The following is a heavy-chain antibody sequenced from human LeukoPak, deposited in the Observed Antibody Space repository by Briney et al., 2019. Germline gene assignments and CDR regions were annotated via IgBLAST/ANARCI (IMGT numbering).Heavy chain of an antibody. Sequence: PSETLSLTCAVSVGSISSYYWRWIRQPPGKGLEWIGFFYYSGSTNYNPSLKSRVTISVDTSKNHFSLKLSSVTAADTAVYYCARGPGGYSYGYYFDYWGQGTLVTVSS. J-gene: IGHJ4*02. V-gene: IGHV4-59*01. CDR1: VGSISSYY. CDR2: FYYSGST. CDR3: ARGPGGYSYGYYFDY. D-gene: IGHD5-18*01.